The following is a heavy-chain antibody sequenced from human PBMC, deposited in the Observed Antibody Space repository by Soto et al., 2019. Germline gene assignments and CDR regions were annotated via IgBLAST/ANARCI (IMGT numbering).Heavy chain of an antibody. CDR3: ARSSTVTTIHAFDI. CDR2: IYYSGST. V-gene: IGHV4-59*01. Sequence: PSETLSLTCTVSGGSISSYYWSWIRQPPGKGLEWIGYIYYSGSTNYNPSLKSRVTISVDTSKNQFSLKLSSVTAADTAVYYCARSSTVTTIHAFDIWGQGTMVTVSS. CDR1: GGSISSYY. J-gene: IGHJ3*02. D-gene: IGHD4-17*01.